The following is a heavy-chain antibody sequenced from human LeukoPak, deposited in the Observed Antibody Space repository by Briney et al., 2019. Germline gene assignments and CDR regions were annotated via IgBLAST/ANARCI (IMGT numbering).Heavy chain of an antibody. CDR3: ARAGYSYGSYYYYGMDV. V-gene: IGHV3-53*04. D-gene: IGHD5-18*01. CDR2: IYSGGST. Sequence: PGGSLRLSCAASGFTVSSNYMSWVRQAPGKGLEWVSVIYSGGSTYYAASVKGRFTISRHNSKNTLYLQMNSLRAEDTAVYYCARAGYSYGSYYYYGMDVWGQGTTVTVSS. J-gene: IGHJ6*02. CDR1: GFTVSSNY.